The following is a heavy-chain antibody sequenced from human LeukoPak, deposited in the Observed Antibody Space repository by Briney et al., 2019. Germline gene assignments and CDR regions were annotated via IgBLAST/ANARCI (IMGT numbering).Heavy chain of an antibody. V-gene: IGHV3-53*01. D-gene: IGHD1-14*01. CDR2: IYSGGST. CDR1: GFTVSSNY. CDR3: ARGSGSYPSHYFDY. J-gene: IGHJ4*02. Sequence: GGSLRLSCAASGFTVSSNYMSWVRQAPGKGLEWVSVIYSGGSTYYADSVKGRFTISRDNSKNTLYLQMNSLRAEDTAVYYCARGSGSYPSHYFDYWGQGTLVTVSS.